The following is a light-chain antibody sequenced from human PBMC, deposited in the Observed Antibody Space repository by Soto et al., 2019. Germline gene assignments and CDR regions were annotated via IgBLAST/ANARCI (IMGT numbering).Light chain of an antibody. CDR3: QQYNNWPPWT. J-gene: IGKJ1*01. CDR2: GAS. Sequence: EIVMTQSPATLSVSPGERATLSCRASQSVSSNLAWYQQKPGQAPRLLIYGASTRATGIPARFSGSGSGTEFTLTIGSLQSEDFAVCYCQQYNNWPPWTFGQGTKVEIK. CDR1: QSVSSN. V-gene: IGKV3-15*01.